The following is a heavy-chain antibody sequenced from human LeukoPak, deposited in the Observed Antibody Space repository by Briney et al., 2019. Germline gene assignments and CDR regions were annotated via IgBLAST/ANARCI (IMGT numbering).Heavy chain of an antibody. V-gene: IGHV3-11*01. J-gene: IGHJ6*02. CDR1: GFTFSDYY. D-gene: IGHD3-3*01. Sequence: RGSLRLSCAASGFTFSDYYMSWIRQAPGKGLEWVSYISSSGTTIYYADSVRGRFTISRDNTKNSLFLQMNSLRTEDTAVYYCARAPPDFWGGYYAAMDVWGQGTTVIVSS. CDR3: ARAPPDFWGGYYAAMDV. CDR2: ISSSGTTI.